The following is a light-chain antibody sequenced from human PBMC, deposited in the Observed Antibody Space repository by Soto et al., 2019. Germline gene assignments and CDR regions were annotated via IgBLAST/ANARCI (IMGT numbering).Light chain of an antibody. CDR3: QQYGRAPRT. CDR1: ESVTSSY. Sequence: EIVLTQSPGTLSLSPGERATLSCRASESVTSSYLAWYQHKPGQAPRLLIHGASSRATGIPDRFSGSGSGIVFILTISRLESEDLSVYYCQQYGRAPRTFGQGTKVEIK. V-gene: IGKV3-20*01. CDR2: GAS. J-gene: IGKJ1*01.